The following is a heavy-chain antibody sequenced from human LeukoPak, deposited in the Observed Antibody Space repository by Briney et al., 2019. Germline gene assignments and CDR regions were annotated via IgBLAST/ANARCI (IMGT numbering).Heavy chain of an antibody. Sequence: GASVKVSCKASGYTFTSYGISWVRQAPGQGLEWMGWISGYNGNTNYAQKLQGRVTMTTDTSTSTAYMELRSLRSDDTAVYYCAREGPITFGGVIDGGAFDIWGQGTMVTVSS. V-gene: IGHV1-18*01. D-gene: IGHD3-16*01. CDR2: ISGYNGNT. CDR3: AREGPITFGGVIDGGAFDI. CDR1: GYTFTSYG. J-gene: IGHJ3*02.